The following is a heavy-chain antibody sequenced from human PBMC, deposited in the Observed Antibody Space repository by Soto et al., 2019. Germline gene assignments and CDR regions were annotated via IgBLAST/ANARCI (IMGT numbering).Heavy chain of an antibody. CDR1: GASIRSYY. CDR2: IHHSGST. CDR3: MSGPDYYDSSGSY. V-gene: IGHV4-59*01. D-gene: IGHD3-22*01. Sequence: SDTLSLTCTVSGASIRSYYWSWIRQPPGKGLEWIGFIHHSGSTNYNPSLKSRLTMSVDTSKNQFSLKLSSVTAADTAVYYCMSGPDYYDSSGSYWGQGTLVTVS. J-gene: IGHJ4*02.